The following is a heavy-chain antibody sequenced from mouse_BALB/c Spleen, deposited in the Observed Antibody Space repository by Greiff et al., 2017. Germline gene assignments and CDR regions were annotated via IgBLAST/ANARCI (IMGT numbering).Heavy chain of an antibody. CDR3: TREFYDYDPWFAY. D-gene: IGHD2-4*01. CDR1: GFTFSSYT. Sequence: EVHLVESGGGLVKPGGSLKLSCAASGFTFSSYTMSWVRQTPEKRLEWVATISSGGSYTYYPDSVKGRFTISRDNAKNTLYLQMSSLKSEDTAMYYCTREFYDYDPWFAYWGQGTLVTVSA. V-gene: IGHV5-6-4*01. CDR2: ISSGGSYT. J-gene: IGHJ3*01.